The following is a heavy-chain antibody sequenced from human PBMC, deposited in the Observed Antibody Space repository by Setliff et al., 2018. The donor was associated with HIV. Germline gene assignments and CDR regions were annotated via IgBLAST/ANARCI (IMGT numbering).Heavy chain of an antibody. Sequence: ASVKVSCKASGYTFTSYAMHWVRQAPGQGLEWMGWISPHNGDKNIPQRFRGRVTLTRDTSISTAYMELSGLRSDDTAMYYCARQLSNSLDYWGQGTLVTVPQ. J-gene: IGHJ4*02. V-gene: IGHV1-2*02. CDR2: ISPHNGDK. CDR1: GYTFTSYA. CDR3: ARQLSNSLDY. D-gene: IGHD7-27*01.